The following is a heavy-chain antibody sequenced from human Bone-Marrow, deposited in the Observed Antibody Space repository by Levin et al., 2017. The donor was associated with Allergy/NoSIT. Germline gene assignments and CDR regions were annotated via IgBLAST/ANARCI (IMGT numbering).Heavy chain of an antibody. J-gene: IGHJ4*02. Sequence: GESLKISCAASGFTFSSYAMSWVRQAPGKGLEWVSAISGSGGSTYYADSVKGRFTISRDNSKNTLYLQMNSLRAEDTAVYYCAKVGSGWYAGEKYYFDYWGQGTLVTVSS. V-gene: IGHV3-23*01. CDR1: GFTFSSYA. CDR3: AKVGSGWYAGEKYYFDY. CDR2: ISGSGGST. D-gene: IGHD6-19*01.